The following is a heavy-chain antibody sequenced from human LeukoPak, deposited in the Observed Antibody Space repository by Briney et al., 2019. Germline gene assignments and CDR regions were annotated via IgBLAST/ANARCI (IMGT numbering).Heavy chain of an antibody. J-gene: IGHJ6*03. Sequence: SETLSLTXTVSGGSISSYYWSWIRQPPGKGLEWIGYIYYSGSTNYNPSLKSRVTISVDTSKNQFSLKLSSVTAADTVVYYCARSSFYYYYMDVWGKGTTVTVSS. CDR1: GGSISSYY. CDR2: IYYSGST. CDR3: ARSSFYYYYMDV. V-gene: IGHV4-59*01.